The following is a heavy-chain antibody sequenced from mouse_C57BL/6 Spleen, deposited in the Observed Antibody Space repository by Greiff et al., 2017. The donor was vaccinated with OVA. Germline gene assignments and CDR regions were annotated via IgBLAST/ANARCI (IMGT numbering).Heavy chain of an antibody. CDR3: AREDYGRSYGYFDV. J-gene: IGHJ1*03. Sequence: DVMLVESEGGLVQPGSSLKLSCTASGFTFSDYYMAWVRQVPEKGLEWVANINYDGSSTYYLDSLKSRFIISRDNAKNILYLQRSSLKSEDTATYDCAREDYGRSYGYFDVWGTGTTVTVAS. V-gene: IGHV5-16*01. CDR2: INYDGSST. D-gene: IGHD1-1*01. CDR1: GFTFSDYY.